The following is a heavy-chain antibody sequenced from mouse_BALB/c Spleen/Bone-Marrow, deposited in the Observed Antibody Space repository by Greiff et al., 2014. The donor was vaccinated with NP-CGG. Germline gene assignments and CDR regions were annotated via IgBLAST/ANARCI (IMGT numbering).Heavy chain of an antibody. V-gene: IGHV1-80*01. J-gene: IGHJ2*01. Sequence: VQLQESGAELVRPGSSVKISCKASGYAFSSYWMNWVKQRPGQGLEWIGQIYPGDGDTNYNGKFKGKATLTADKSSSTAYMQLSSLTAEDSAVYFCARVRNWADYWGQGTTLTVSS. CDR3: ARVRNWADY. CDR1: GYAFSSYW. D-gene: IGHD4-1*01. CDR2: IYPGDGDT.